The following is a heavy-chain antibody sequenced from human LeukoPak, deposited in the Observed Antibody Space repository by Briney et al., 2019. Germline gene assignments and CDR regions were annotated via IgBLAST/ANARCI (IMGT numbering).Heavy chain of an antibody. CDR2: INPINGGT. CDR1: GYTFTGYY. D-gene: IGHD6-13*01. Sequence: GASVTVSCQASGYTFTGYYMHWVRQAPGQGLDWMGWINPINGGTNYAQKFPGRPTMTRHTALTTAYMDPSSLRVDGPAGYFCSRSPRTWQHRGPFFDYWGQGILVTVSS. V-gene: IGHV1-2*02. J-gene: IGHJ4*02. CDR3: SRSPRTWQHRGPFFDY.